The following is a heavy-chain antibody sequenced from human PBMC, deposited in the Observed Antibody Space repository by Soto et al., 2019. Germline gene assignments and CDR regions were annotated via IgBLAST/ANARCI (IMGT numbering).Heavy chain of an antibody. Sequence: QVQLVQSGAEVKKPGSSVKVSCKASGGTFSSYTISWVRQAPGQGLEWMGRIIPILGIANYAQKFQGRVTITADNSTSTAYMELSSLRSEDTAVYYCARGYSSSWYNWFDPWGQGTLVTVSS. CDR3: ARGYSSSWYNWFDP. V-gene: IGHV1-69*02. D-gene: IGHD6-13*01. J-gene: IGHJ5*02. CDR2: IIPILGIA. CDR1: GGTFSSYT.